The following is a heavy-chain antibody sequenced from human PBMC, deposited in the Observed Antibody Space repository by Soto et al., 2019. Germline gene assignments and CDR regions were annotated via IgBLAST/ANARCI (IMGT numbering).Heavy chain of an antibody. D-gene: IGHD4-17*01. J-gene: IGHJ4*02. CDR1: GGSISSGNYY. CDR2: IYYTGST. Sequence: SETLSLTCTVSGGSISSGNYYWSWIRQHPGKGLEWVGYIYYTGSTHYNPSLESRLTISVDTSKNQFSLKLGSVTAADTAVYYCGRERAGDYGDQSDFWGQGTLVTVSS. V-gene: IGHV4-31*03. CDR3: GRERAGDYGDQSDF.